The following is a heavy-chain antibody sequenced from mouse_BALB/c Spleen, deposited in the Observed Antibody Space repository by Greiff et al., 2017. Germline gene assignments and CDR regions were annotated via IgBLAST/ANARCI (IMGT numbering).Heavy chain of an antibody. J-gene: IGHJ3*01. CDR1: GDSITSGY. Sequence: EVMLVESGPSLVKPSQTLSLTCSVTGDSITSGYWNWIRKFPGNKLEYMGYISYSGSTYYNPSLKSRISITRDTSKNQYYLQLNSVTTEDTATYYCARTHYYGSSYDWFAYWGQGTLVTVSA. D-gene: IGHD1-1*01. V-gene: IGHV3-8*02. CDR2: ISYSGST. CDR3: ARTHYYGSSYDWFAY.